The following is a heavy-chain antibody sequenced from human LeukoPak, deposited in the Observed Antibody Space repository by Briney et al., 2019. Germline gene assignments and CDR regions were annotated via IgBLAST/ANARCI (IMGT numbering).Heavy chain of an antibody. Sequence: PGGSLRLSCAASGFSFSSYAMSWVRQAPGKGPEWVSAISGIGDRLYYADSVKGRFTISRDNSKNTLYLQMNSLRAEDTAVYYCARDRPVAAHDAFDIWGQGTMVTVSS. CDR1: GFSFSSYA. CDR3: ARDRPVAAHDAFDI. J-gene: IGHJ3*02. D-gene: IGHD2-15*01. V-gene: IGHV3-23*01. CDR2: ISGIGDRL.